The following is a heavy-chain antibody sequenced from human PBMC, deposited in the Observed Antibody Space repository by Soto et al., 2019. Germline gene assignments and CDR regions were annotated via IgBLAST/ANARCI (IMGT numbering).Heavy chain of an antibody. CDR2: IRSKANSYAT. V-gene: IGHV3-73*01. CDR3: TSRHLVGATHYFDY. D-gene: IGHD1-26*01. CDR1: GFTFSYSS. J-gene: IGHJ4*02. Sequence: PGWSLILSCAASGFTFSYSSMHLIRPASGKGLEWVGRIRSKANSYATAYAASVKGRFTISRDDSKNTAYLQMNSLKTEDTAVYYCTSRHLVGATHYFDYWGQGTLVTVSS.